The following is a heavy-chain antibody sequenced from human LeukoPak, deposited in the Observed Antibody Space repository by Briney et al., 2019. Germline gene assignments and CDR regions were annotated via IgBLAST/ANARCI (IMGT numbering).Heavy chain of an antibody. CDR3: ARGGGYSYGILDY. D-gene: IGHD5-18*01. Sequence: ASVKVSCKASGYTFTSYDINWVGQATGQGLEWMGWMNPNSGNTGYAQKFQGRVSMTRNTSISTAYMELSSLKSEDTAVYYCARGGGYSYGILDYWAQGTPVTVSS. CDR2: MNPNSGNT. J-gene: IGHJ4*02. CDR1: GYTFTSYD. V-gene: IGHV1-8*01.